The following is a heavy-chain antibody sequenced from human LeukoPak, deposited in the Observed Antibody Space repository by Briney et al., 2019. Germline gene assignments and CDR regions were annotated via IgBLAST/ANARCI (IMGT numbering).Heavy chain of an antibody. CDR1: GFTVSSNY. Sequence: PGGSLRLSCAASGFTVSSNYMSWVRQAPGKGLEWVSVIYSGGSTYYADSVKGRFTISRDNSKNTLYLQMNSLRAEDTAVYYCARLISGWGGYFDYWGQGTLVTVSS. J-gene: IGHJ4*02. V-gene: IGHV3-66*04. CDR3: ARLISGWGGYFDY. D-gene: IGHD6-19*01. CDR2: IYSGGST.